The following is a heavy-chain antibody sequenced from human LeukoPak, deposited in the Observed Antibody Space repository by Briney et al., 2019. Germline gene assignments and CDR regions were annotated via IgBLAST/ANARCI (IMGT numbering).Heavy chain of an antibody. D-gene: IGHD2-2*01. J-gene: IGHJ5*02. CDR2: INHSGST. CDR1: GGSFSGYY. V-gene: IGHV4-34*01. CDR3: ASTQVVPAAIYWFDP. Sequence: SETLSLTCAVYGGSFSGYYWSWIRQPPGKGLEWIGEINHSGSTNYNPSLKSRVTISVDMSKNQFSLKLSSVTAADTAVYYCASTQVVPAAIYWFDPWGQGTLVTVSS.